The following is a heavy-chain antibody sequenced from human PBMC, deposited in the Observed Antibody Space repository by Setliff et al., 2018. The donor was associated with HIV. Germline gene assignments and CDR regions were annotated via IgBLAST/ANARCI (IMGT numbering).Heavy chain of an antibody. CDR3: ATASLYYESRDYFTYYFDY. CDR2: VSPTSSSI. CDR1: GFTFSRNT. J-gene: IGHJ4*02. V-gene: IGHV3-21*01. Sequence: GGSLRLSCAASGFTFSRNTMNWVRQAPGKGLEWVSSVSPTSSSIYYADSVKGRFTISRDNAKNSLYLQMNSLRAEDTAVYYCATASLYYESRDYFTYYFDYWGQGTLVTVSS. D-gene: IGHD3-22*01.